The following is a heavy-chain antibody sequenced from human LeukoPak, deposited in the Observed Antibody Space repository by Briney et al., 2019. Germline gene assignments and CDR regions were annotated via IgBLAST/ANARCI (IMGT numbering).Heavy chain of an antibody. J-gene: IGHJ3*02. CDR1: GFTFSSYG. Sequence: PGGSLRLSCAASGFTFSSYGMHWVRQAPGKGLEWVSSISSSSSYIYYADSVKGRFTISRDDAKNSLYLQMNSLRAEDTAVYYCARDPTYDSSGYYHDAFDIWGQGTMVTVSS. D-gene: IGHD3-22*01. CDR2: ISSSSSYI. CDR3: ARDPTYDSSGYYHDAFDI. V-gene: IGHV3-21*01.